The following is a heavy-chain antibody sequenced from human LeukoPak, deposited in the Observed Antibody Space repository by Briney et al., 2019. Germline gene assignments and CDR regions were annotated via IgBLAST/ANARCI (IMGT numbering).Heavy chain of an antibody. CDR2: INTNTGNP. D-gene: IGHD5-12*01. J-gene: IGHJ4*02. V-gene: IGHV7-4-1*02. Sequence: ASVKVSCKASGYTFTDYYVHWVRQAPGQGLEWMGWINTNTGNPTYAQGFTGRFVFSLDTSVSTAYLQISSLKAEDTAVYYCARGNTDSGYGIIDYWGQGTLVTVSS. CDR1: GYTFTDYY. CDR3: ARGNTDSGYGIIDY.